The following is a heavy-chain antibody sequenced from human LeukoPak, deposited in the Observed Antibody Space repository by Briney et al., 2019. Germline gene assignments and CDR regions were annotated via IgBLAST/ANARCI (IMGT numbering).Heavy chain of an antibody. J-gene: IGHJ4*02. CDR1: GFTFSRYW. Sequence: GGSLRLSCAASGFTFSRYWMTWVRQAPGKGLEWVANIKEDGSEKYYVDSVKGRFTISRDNSKNTVYLQINSLRAEDTAVYYCARVSPEIVVVTGTGAPDYWGQGTLVTVSS. D-gene: IGHD2-21*02. CDR3: ARVSPEIVVVTGTGAPDY. V-gene: IGHV3-7*02. CDR2: IKEDGSEK.